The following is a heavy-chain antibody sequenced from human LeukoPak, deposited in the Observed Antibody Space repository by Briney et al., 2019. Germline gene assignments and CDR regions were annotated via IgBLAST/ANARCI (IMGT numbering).Heavy chain of an antibody. J-gene: IGHJ6*02. CDR3: ARDPQHSMDV. D-gene: IGHD5-18*01. CDR2: LWYDGSTT. V-gene: IGHV3-33*01. Sequence: GGFLRVSCVASGYTFSSHGMHWVRQAPGKGLEWVAVLWYDGSTTYYADSVKGRFTISRDDSKNTLYLQMNSLRADDTAVYYCARDPQHSMDVWGQGTTVTVSS. CDR1: GYTFSSHG.